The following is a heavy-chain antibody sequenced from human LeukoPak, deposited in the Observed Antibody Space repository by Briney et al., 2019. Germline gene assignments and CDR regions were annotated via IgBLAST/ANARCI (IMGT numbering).Heavy chain of an antibody. V-gene: IGHV3-7*01. CDR2: IKKDGSEK. CDR1: GFTFSSYW. Sequence: GESLKISCAASGFTFSSYWMSWVRQAPGKGLEWVANIKKDGSEKYYVDSVKDRFTISRDNAKNSLYLQMNSLRAEDTAVYYCARDSATTDFDYWGQGSLVTVSS. D-gene: IGHD1-14*01. CDR3: ARDSATTDFDY. J-gene: IGHJ4*02.